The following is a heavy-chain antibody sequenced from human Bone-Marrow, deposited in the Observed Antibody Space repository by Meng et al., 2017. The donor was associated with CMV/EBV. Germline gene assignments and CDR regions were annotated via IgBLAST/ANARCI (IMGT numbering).Heavy chain of an antibody. V-gene: IGHV3-9*01. CDR2: ISGGGGSDK. CDR1: GFIFDDYA. Sequence: LKISCAASGFIFDDYAMHWVRQAPGKGLEWVSGISGGGGSDKYYADSVKGRVTISRDNAKNSLYLQMNSLRVEDTAVYYCARYSGYDFALDYWGQGTLVTVSS. CDR3: ARYSGYDFALDY. J-gene: IGHJ4*02. D-gene: IGHD5-12*01.